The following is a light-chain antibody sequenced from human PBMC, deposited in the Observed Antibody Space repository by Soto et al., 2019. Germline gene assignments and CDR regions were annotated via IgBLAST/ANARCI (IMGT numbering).Light chain of an antibody. CDR2: AAS. J-gene: IGKJ1*01. CDR3: QQSYSTPWT. V-gene: IGKV1-39*01. CDR1: HNTRGY. Sequence: DIQMTQSPSSLSASVRDRVTITCRASHNTRGYLNWYQQKPGKAPKLLIYAASNLQSGILSRFSGSGSETDFTLTISSLQPEDFATYYCQQSYSTPWTFGQGTKVDIK.